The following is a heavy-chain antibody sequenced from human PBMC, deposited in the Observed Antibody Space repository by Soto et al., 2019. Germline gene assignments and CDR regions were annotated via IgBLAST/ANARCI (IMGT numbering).Heavy chain of an antibody. Sequence: SETLSLTCAVYDGSFSCYYWSWIRQPPGKGLEWIGEINHSGSTNYNPSLKSRVTISVDTSKNQFSLKLSSVTAADTAVYYCARGGKQQLVRSQYFDLWGRGTLVTV. CDR2: INHSGST. D-gene: IGHD6-13*01. CDR1: DGSFSCYY. J-gene: IGHJ2*01. V-gene: IGHV4-34*01. CDR3: ARGGKQQLVRSQYFDL.